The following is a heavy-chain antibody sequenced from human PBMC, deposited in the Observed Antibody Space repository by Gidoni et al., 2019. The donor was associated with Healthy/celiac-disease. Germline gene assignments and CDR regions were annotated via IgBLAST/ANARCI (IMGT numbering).Heavy chain of an antibody. V-gene: IGHV3-11*01. D-gene: IGHD1-26*01. CDR1: VFTFRDYY. CDR3: ARPEWANYYYYGMDV. CDR2: ISSSGSTI. Sequence: QVQLVESGGGLVKPGRSLRLTCAASVFTFRDYYMRWYRQAPTKGLEWVSYISSSGSTIYDADSVKGRFTISRDNAKNALYLQMNSLRAEDTAVYYCARPEWANYYYYGMDVWGQGTTVTVSS. J-gene: IGHJ6*02.